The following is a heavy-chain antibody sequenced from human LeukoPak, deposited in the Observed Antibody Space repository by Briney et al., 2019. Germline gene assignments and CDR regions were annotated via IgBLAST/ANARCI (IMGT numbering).Heavy chain of an antibody. CDR1: GGSISSYY. D-gene: IGHD6-13*01. CDR3: ARGGGQQLVRTDYYFDY. J-gene: IGHJ4*02. CDR2: IYYSGST. Sequence: SETLFLTCTVSGGSISSYYWSWIRQPPGKGLEWIGYIYYSGSTNYNPSLKSRVTISVDTSKNQFSLKLSSVTAADTAVYYCARGGGQQLVRTDYYFDYWGQGTLVTVSS. V-gene: IGHV4-59*01.